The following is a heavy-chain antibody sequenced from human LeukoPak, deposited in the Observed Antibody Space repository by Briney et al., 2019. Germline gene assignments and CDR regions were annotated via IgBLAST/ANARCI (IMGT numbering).Heavy chain of an antibody. Sequence: PGGSLRLSCAASGFTFSSYAMSWVRQAPGKGLEWVSAISGSGGSTYYADSVKGRLTISRDSSKNTLYLQMNSLRAEDTAVYYCAVHSSSWYLDWFDPWGQGTLVTVSS. V-gene: IGHV3-23*01. CDR3: AVHSSSWYLDWFDP. CDR1: GFTFSSYA. J-gene: IGHJ5*02. CDR2: ISGSGGST. D-gene: IGHD6-13*01.